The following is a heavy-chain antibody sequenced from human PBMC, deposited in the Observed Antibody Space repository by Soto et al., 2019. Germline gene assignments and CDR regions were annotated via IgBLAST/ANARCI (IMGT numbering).Heavy chain of an antibody. CDR2: TYYRSKWYN. CDR3: ARGPYDFWSGPPYCMDV. V-gene: IGHV6-1*01. D-gene: IGHD3-3*01. J-gene: IGHJ6*03. CDR1: GDSVSSNSAA. Sequence: PSQTLPLTCAISGDSVSSNSAAWKCIRQSPSRGLEWLGRTYYRSKWYNDYAVSVKSRITINPDTSKNQFSLQLNSVTPEDTAVYYCARGPYDFWSGPPYCMDVWGKGTTVTVSS.